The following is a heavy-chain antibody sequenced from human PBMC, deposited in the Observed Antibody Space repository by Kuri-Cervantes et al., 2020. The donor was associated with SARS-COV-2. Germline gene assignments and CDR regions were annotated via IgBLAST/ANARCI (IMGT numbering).Heavy chain of an antibody. V-gene: IGHV3-33*01. D-gene: IGHD2-8*01. CDR3: ARDPSTVLGEDYFDY. Sequence: LSLTCAASGFTFSSYGMHWVRQAPGKGLEWVAVIWYDGSNKYYADSVKGRFTISRDNSKNTLYLQMNSLRAEDTAVYYCARDPSTVLGEDYFDYWGQGTLVTVSS. CDR2: IWYDGSNK. J-gene: IGHJ4*02. CDR1: GFTFSSYG.